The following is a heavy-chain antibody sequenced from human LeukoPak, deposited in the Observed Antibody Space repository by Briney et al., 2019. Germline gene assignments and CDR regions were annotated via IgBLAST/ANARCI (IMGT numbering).Heavy chain of an antibody. D-gene: IGHD1-1*01. J-gene: IGHJ4*02. V-gene: IGHV3-23*01. CDR1: GFTFSSYA. CDR3: ARVGTTGTTGYFDY. CDR2: ISGSGGST. Sequence: GGSLRLSCAASGFTFSSYAMSWVRQAPGKGLEWVSAISGSGGSTYYADSVKGRFTISRDNAKNSLYLQMNSLRAEDTAVYYCARVGTTGTTGYFDYWGQGTLVTVSS.